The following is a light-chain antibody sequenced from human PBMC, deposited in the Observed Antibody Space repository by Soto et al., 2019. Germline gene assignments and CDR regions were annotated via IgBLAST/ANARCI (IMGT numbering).Light chain of an antibody. J-gene: IGKJ4*01. CDR3: QQYSDWPLVT. Sequence: EIVMTQSPATLSVSPGERVTLSCRASQSVSAYLAWYLQKPGQAPRLLIYGASTRATGIPARFSGSGSGTEFTLTISSLHSEDSAVYHCQQYSDWPLVTFGGGTKVEI. V-gene: IGKV3-15*01. CDR2: GAS. CDR1: QSVSAY.